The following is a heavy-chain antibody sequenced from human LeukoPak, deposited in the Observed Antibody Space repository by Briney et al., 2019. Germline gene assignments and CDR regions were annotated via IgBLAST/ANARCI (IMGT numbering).Heavy chain of an antibody. CDR3: ARNDYGDYVGY. Sequence: PSGTLSLTCAVSGGSISSSNWWSWVRQPPGKGLEWIGEIHHSRSTNYNPSLKSRVTMSVDKSRNQFSLKLSSVTAADTAVYYCARNDYGDYVGYWGQGTLVTVSS. CDR1: GGSISSSNW. V-gene: IGHV4-4*02. J-gene: IGHJ4*02. CDR2: IHHSRST. D-gene: IGHD4-17*01.